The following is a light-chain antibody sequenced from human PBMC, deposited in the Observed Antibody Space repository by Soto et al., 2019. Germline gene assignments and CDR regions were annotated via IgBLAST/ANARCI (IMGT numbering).Light chain of an antibody. CDR1: SGDVGGYDY. V-gene: IGLV2-14*01. Sequence: QSALTQPASVSGSPGQSIAISCTGTSGDVGGYDYVSWYQQHPDKAPKLMIYEVTKRPSWVSNRFSGSKSGNTASLTTAWLPPEEEADYYCTSHGSGSLRVFGSGTKVTVL. CDR2: EVT. CDR3: TSHGSGSLRV. J-gene: IGLJ1*01.